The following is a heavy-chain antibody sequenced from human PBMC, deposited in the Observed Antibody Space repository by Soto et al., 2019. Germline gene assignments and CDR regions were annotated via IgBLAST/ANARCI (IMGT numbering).Heavy chain of an antibody. J-gene: IGHJ4*02. V-gene: IGHV3-33*01. CDR2: IWYDGSKK. Sequence: QVQLVESGGGVVQPGRSLRLSCAASGFTFSRHGFHWVRQAPGKGLXXVAVIWYDGSKKYYTDSVKGRFSISRDDSKXTLYLXMXSLRAEDTAVYYCARDDCSTSSCYADWGQGTLVTVSP. CDR1: GFTFSRHG. D-gene: IGHD2-2*01. CDR3: ARDDCSTSSCYAD.